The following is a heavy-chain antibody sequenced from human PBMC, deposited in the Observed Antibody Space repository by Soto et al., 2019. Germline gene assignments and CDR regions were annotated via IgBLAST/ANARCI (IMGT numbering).Heavy chain of an antibody. J-gene: IGHJ4*02. CDR1: GFIFSDYW. Sequence: EVQLVESGGGLVQPGGSLRLSCAASGFIFSDYWMAWVRQAPGKGLEWVANIKEDGSRKYYMESAKGRITISIDNAKNSLFLQMNSLRVGDTAVYYCVSFEAIGSWGQGTLVTVSS. CDR2: IKEDGSRK. V-gene: IGHV3-7*01. CDR3: VSFEAIGS.